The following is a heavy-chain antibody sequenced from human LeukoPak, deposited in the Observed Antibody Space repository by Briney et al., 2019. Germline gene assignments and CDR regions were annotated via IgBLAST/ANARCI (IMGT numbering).Heavy chain of an antibody. V-gene: IGHV3-73*01. CDR3: TTETSLYCFDY. D-gene: IGHD2-15*01. CDR2: SRSKANSYAT. Sequence: GGSLRLSCAASGFTFSFSAVHWVRQASGKGLEWVGRSRSKANSYATAYTASVQGRFTISRDDSKNTAYLLMNSLKTEDTAVYYCTTETSLYCFDYWGQGTLVTVSS. CDR1: GFTFSFSA. J-gene: IGHJ4*02.